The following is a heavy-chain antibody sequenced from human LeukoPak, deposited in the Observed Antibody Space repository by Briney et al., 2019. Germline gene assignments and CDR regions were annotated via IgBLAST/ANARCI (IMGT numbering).Heavy chain of an antibody. Sequence: GTLRPSRALSRFTPCTNPMSSVRQTPGKRQERVSVIYNAANTYYTDSVKGRFTISRVTSKNSVFLHMYGLRAEDTVVSCCARDGEVVTAKAQLDVWGKGTTVTVSS. CDR1: RFTPCTNP. V-gene: IGHV3-53*01. J-gene: IGHJ6*04. CDR3: ARDGEVVTAKAQLDV. D-gene: IGHD2-21*02. CDR2: IYNAANT.